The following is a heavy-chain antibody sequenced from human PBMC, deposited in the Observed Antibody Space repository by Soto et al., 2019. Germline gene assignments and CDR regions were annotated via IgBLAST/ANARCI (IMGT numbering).Heavy chain of an antibody. CDR1: GGSISSYY. CDR3: PRARVGLVGATRWFDP. J-gene: IGHJ5*02. Sequence: SETLSLTCTVSGGSISSYYWRWIRQPPGKGLEWIGYIYYSGSTNYNPSLKSRVTISVDTSKNQFSLTLSSVTAADTAVYYCPRARVGLVGATRWFDPWGQGALVTISS. V-gene: IGHV4-59*01. CDR2: IYYSGST. D-gene: IGHD1-26*01.